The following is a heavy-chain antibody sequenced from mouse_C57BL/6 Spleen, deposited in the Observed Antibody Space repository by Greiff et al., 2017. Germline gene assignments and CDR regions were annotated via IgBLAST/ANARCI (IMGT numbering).Heavy chain of an antibody. CDR1: GYTFTDYE. J-gene: IGHJ2*01. CDR2: IDPETGGT. CDR3: TREDYRSLLFDY. D-gene: IGHD2-14*01. V-gene: IGHV1-15*01. Sequence: VQLQQSGAELVRPGASVTLSCKASGYTFTDYEMHWVKQTPVHGLEWIGAIDPETGGTAYNQKFKGKAILTADKSSSTAYMELRSLTSEDSAVYYCTREDYRSLLFDYWGQGTTLTVSS.